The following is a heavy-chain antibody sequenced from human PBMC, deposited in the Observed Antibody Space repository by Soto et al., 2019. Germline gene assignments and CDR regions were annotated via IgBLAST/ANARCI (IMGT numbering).Heavy chain of an antibody. D-gene: IGHD2-15*01. CDR3: ASPSARGYCSGGSCRNYYYYYGMDV. CDR1: GYSFTSYW. V-gene: IGHV5-10-1*01. Sequence: PGESLKISCNGSGYSFTSYWISWVRQMPGKGLEWMGRIDPSDSYTNYSPSFQGHVTISADKSISTAYLQWSSLKASDTAMYYCASPSARGYCSGGSCRNYYYYYGMDVWGQGTTVTVSS. J-gene: IGHJ6*02. CDR2: IDPSDSYT.